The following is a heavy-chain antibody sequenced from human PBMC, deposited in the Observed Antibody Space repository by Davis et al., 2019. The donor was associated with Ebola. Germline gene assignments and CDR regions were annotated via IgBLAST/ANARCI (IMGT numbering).Heavy chain of an antibody. CDR1: GFSFDDSW. V-gene: IGHV3-7*01. D-gene: IGHD7-27*01. CDR2: MKGDGSLK. CDR3: ATDNWGPAL. J-gene: IGHJ4*02. Sequence: PGGSLRLSCVVSGFSFDDSWMTWVRQAPGKGLEWVANMKGDGSLKNYVDSVKGRFTISRDNAKKSLYLEMNSLRAEDTADYCATDNWGPALWGQGTLLTVSS.